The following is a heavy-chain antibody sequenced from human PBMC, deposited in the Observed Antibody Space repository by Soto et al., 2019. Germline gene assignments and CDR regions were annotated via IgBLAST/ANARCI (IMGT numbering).Heavy chain of an antibody. D-gene: IGHD2-2*03. J-gene: IGHJ4*02. Sequence: DVQLVESGGGLVKPGGSLRLSCAASGFNFHTYTMTWVRQAPGKGLEWVSYISGTSETIFYADSVKGRFTISRDNAKNSLYLQLNSLRDEVTAVYYCATGYCRSDNCHFTHWGQGTLVTVSS. CDR1: GFNFHTYT. CDR2: ISGTSETI. CDR3: ATGYCRSDNCHFTH. V-gene: IGHV3-48*02.